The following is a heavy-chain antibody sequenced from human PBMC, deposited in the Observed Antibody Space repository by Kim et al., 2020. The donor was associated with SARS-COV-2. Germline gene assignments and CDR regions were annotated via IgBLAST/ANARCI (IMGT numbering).Heavy chain of an antibody. D-gene: IGHD5-18*01. CDR1: EYTLTELS. V-gene: IGHV1-24*01. Sequence: ASVKVSCKVSEYTLTELSIHWVRQAPGKGLEWMGSFDPEDGETIYVQKFQGRVTMTEDTSTDTAYMELSSLRSEDTAVYYCATSGGYSYGESLDYWGQGTLVTVSS. CDR3: ATSGGYSYGESLDY. CDR2: FDPEDGET. J-gene: IGHJ4*02.